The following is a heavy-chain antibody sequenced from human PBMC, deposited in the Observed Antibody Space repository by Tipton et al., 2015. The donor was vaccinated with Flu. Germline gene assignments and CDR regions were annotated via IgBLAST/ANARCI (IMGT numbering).Heavy chain of an antibody. Sequence: SLRLSCAASGFTFSSYAMHWVRQAPGKGLEWVAVISYDGSNKYYADSVKGRFTISRDNSKNTLYLQMNSLRAEDTAVYYCARGGIVVVVAAMGGLDYWGQGTLVTVSS. CDR3: ARGGIVVVVAAMGGLDY. V-gene: IGHV3-30-3*01. CDR2: ISYDGSNK. D-gene: IGHD2-15*01. CDR1: GFTFSSYA. J-gene: IGHJ4*02.